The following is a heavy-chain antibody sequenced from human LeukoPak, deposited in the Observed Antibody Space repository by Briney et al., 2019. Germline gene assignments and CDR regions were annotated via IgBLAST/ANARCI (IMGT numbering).Heavy chain of an antibody. J-gene: IGHJ4*02. CDR3: AVGGYDGSGYRVAMNY. CDR1: GGSFSDNY. V-gene: IGHV4-34*01. Sequence: SETLSLTCAVYGGSFSDNYWTWIRQPPGKGLEGIGEITHSGITNYNPSLTSRVTTSRHTSRTQFSLTLSSVTAADTAVYYCAVGGYDGSGYRVAMNYWGQGTLVTVSS. D-gene: IGHD6-19*01. CDR2: ITHSGIT.